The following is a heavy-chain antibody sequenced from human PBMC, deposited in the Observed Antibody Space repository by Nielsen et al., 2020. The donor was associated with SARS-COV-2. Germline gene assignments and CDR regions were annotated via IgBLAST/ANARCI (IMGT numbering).Heavy chain of an antibody. Sequence: GESLKISCAASGFTFSSYGMHWVRQAPGKGLEWVAVISYDGSNKYYADSVKGRFTISRDNAKNSLYLQMNSLRAEDTAVYYCVRLESSSWYWSYWGQGTLVTVSS. J-gene: IGHJ4*02. CDR3: VRLESSSWYWSY. D-gene: IGHD6-13*01. CDR2: ISYDGSNK. V-gene: IGHV3-30*03. CDR1: GFTFSSYG.